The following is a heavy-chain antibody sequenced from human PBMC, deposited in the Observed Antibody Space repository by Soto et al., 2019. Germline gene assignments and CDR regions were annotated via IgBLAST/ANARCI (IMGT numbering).Heavy chain of an antibody. J-gene: IGHJ6*02. D-gene: IGHD4-17*01. V-gene: IGHV4-31*03. CDR2: IYYSGST. CDR3: ARASTVTTLYYYGMDV. CDR1: GGSISSGGYY. Sequence: QVQLQESGPGLVKRSQTLSLTCTVSGGSISSGGYYWSWIRQHPGKGLEWIGYIYYSGSTYYNPSLKSRVTISVDTSKNQFSLKLSSVTAADTAVYYCARASTVTTLYYYGMDVWGQGTTVTVSS.